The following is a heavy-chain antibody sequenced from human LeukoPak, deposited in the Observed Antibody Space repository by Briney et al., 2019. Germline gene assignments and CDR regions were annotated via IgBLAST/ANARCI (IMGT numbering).Heavy chain of an antibody. CDR1: GGTFSSYT. J-gene: IGHJ4*02. V-gene: IGHV1-69*02. Sequence: ASVKVSCKASGGTFSSYTISWVRQAPGQGLEWMGRIIPILGIANYAQKFQGRVTITADKSTSTAYMELSSLRSEDTAVYYCASTNRDHCSCTSCPPGDYWGQGTLVTVSS. CDR2: IIPILGIA. D-gene: IGHD2-2*01. CDR3: ASTNRDHCSCTSCPPGDY.